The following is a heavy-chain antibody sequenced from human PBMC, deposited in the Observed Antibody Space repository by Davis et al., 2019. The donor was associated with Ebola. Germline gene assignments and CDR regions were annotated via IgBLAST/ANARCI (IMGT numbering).Heavy chain of an antibody. V-gene: IGHV3-21*04. J-gene: IGHJ4*02. CDR3: ASLSGGGYSYGEYYFDY. D-gene: IGHD5-18*01. Sequence: GGSLRLSCAASGFTFSSYSMNWVRQAPGKGLEWVSSISSSSSYIYYADSVKGRFTISRDNAKNSLYLQMNSLRAEDTAVYYCASLSGGGYSYGEYYFDYWGQGTLVTVSS. CDR2: ISSSSSYI. CDR1: GFTFSSYS.